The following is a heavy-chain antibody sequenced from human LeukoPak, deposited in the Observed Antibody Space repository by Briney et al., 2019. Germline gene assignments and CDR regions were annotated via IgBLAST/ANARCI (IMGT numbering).Heavy chain of an antibody. Sequence: PGGSLRPSCAASGFTFSDYSMNWVRQAPGKGLEWVSSISSSSSYIYYADSVKGRFTISRDNAKNSLYLQMNSLRAEDTAVYYCARVKITMIVHYFDYWGQGTLVTVSS. J-gene: IGHJ4*02. D-gene: IGHD3-22*01. CDR3: ARVKITMIVHYFDY. CDR1: GFTFSDYS. CDR2: ISSSSSYI. V-gene: IGHV3-21*01.